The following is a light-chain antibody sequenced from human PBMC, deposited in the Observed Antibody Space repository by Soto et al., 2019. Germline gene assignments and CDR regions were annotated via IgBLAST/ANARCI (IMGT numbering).Light chain of an antibody. V-gene: IGKV1-5*01. Sequence: DIQMTQSPSTLPAHVGDRVTITCRASQSISNWLAWYQQKPGTAPKVLIYHASNLQSGVPSRFSGSGSGTEFNLTISSLQTEDFATYLCQQSYTTTITFGQGTRLEIK. CDR3: QQSYTTTIT. CDR1: QSISNW. J-gene: IGKJ5*01. CDR2: HAS.